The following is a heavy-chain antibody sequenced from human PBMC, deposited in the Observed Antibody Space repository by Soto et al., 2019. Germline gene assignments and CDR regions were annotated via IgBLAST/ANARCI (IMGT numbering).Heavy chain of an antibody. V-gene: IGHV3-23*01. CDR1: GFTFSSYA. CDR3: AKERQYNKSPNCFDP. CDR2: ISGSGGST. D-gene: IGHD1-20*01. J-gene: IGHJ5*02. Sequence: EVQLLESGGGFVQPGGSLRLSCAASGFTFSSYAMSWVRQAPGKGLEWVSAISGSGGSTYYADSVKGRFTISRDNSKNTLYLQMNSMRAEDTAVYYCAKERQYNKSPNCFDPWGQGTLVTVSS.